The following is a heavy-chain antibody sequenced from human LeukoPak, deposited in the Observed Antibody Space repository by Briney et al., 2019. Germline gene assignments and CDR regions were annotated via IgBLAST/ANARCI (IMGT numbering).Heavy chain of an antibody. Sequence: PETLSLTCAGYGGSFSGYYWSWIRQPPGKGLEWIGEINHSGSTNYNPSLKSRVTISVDTSKNQFSLKLSSVTAADTAVYYCASRAVTTFDYWGQGTLVTVSS. CDR1: GGSFSGYY. CDR3: ASRAVTTFDY. CDR2: INHSGST. D-gene: IGHD4-17*01. V-gene: IGHV4-34*01. J-gene: IGHJ4*02.